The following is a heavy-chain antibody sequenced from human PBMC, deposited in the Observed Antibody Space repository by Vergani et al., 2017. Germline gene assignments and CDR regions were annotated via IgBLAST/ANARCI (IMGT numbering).Heavy chain of an antibody. V-gene: IGHV4-38-2*02. J-gene: IGHJ4*02. Sequence: QVQLQESGPGLVKPSETLSLTCTVSGYSVNSGDYWAWIRQPPGKGLEWIGSMQYRGGPYYNSSLESRLTISVAPSENQVSLRLTSVTAADSAVYYCARGRSPWAYNEKYSHFDYWGQGTLVTVSS. D-gene: IGHD2-21*01. CDR3: ARGRSPWAYNEKYSHFDY. CDR2: MQYRGGP. CDR1: GYSVNSGDY.